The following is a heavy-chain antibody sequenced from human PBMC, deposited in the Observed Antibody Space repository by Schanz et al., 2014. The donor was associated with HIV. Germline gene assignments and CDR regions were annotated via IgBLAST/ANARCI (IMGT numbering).Heavy chain of an antibody. Sequence: QVKLVESGGGVVQPGRSLRLSCAASGFTFENYAMHWVRQSPGKGLQWVAVIWHDGSSKYYGDSVKGRFTISRDNSKNTLFLQMNSLRAEDTAVYFCARDVAGCSGTSCYSDAFDIWGQGTLVTVSS. CDR1: GFTFENYA. CDR2: IWHDGSSK. D-gene: IGHD2-2*01. CDR3: ARDVAGCSGTSCYSDAFDI. V-gene: IGHV3-33*08. J-gene: IGHJ3*02.